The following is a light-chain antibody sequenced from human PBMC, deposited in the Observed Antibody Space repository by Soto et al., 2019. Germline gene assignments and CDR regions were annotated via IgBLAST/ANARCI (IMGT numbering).Light chain of an antibody. CDR1: QSVASEF. V-gene: IGKV3-20*01. CDR2: GSS. J-gene: IGKJ4*01. Sequence: EIVLTQSPGTLSLSPGDGATLSCRASQSVASEFLAWYQQKPGQAPRLLIYGSSARAPGIPDRFSGGGSGTDFTLTISRLEPEDFAVYYCQQYCCSPLTFGGGTKVDIK. CDR3: QQYCCSPLT.